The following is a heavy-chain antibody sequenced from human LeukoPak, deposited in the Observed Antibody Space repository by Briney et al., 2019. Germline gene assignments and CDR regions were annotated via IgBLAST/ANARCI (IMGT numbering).Heavy chain of an antibody. CDR2: IIPILGIA. Sequence: GASVKVSCKASGGTFSSYAISWVRQAPGQGLEWMGRIIPILGIANYAQKFQGRVTITADKSTSTAYMELSSLRSEDTAVYYCARDPYGSGSYYTSFDYWGQGTLVTVSS. D-gene: IGHD3-10*01. CDR3: ARDPYGSGSYYTSFDY. J-gene: IGHJ4*02. V-gene: IGHV1-69*04. CDR1: GGTFSSYA.